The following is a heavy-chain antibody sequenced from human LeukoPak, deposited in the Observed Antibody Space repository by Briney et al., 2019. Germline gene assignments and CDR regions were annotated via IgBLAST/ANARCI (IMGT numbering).Heavy chain of an antibody. V-gene: IGHV4-39*07. D-gene: IGHD1-26*01. CDR2: IYYSGST. CDR3: ARLQLRPRRYFDY. CDR1: GGSISSSSYY. J-gene: IGHJ4*02. Sequence: SETLSLTCTVSGGSISSSSYYWGWIRQPPGKGLEWIGSIYYSGSTYYNPSLKSRVTISVDTSKNQFSLKLSSVTAADTAVYYCARLQLRPRRYFDYWGQGTLVTVSS.